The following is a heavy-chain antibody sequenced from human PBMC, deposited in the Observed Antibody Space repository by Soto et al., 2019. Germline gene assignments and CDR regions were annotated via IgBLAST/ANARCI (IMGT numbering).Heavy chain of an antibody. D-gene: IGHD2-21*01. CDR1: GFTFSDSY. CDR3: ASPPPGLARISTGWAN. CDR2: ISSGGSTI. J-gene: IGHJ4*02. V-gene: IGHV3-11*01. Sequence: QVQLVESGGGLVKPGGSLRLSCAASGFTFSDSYMSWIRQAPGKGLEWVSYISSGGSTIYYADSVKGRFTISRDNAKNSLHLQMNSLRAEDTAVYYCASPPPGLARISTGWANWGQGTPVTVSS.